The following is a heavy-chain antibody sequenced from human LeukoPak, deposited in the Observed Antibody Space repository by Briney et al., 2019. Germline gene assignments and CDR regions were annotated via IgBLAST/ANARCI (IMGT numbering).Heavy chain of an antibody. V-gene: IGHV4-39*01. CDR1: GGSISSSSYY. J-gene: IGHJ3*02. CDR2: IYYSGST. Sequence: SETLSLTCTVSGGSISSSSYYWGWSRQPPGKGLEWIGSIYYSGSTYYNPSLKSRVTISVDTSKNQFSLKLSSVTAADTAVYYCARLSRSSLDAFDIWGQGTMVTVSS. D-gene: IGHD2-2*01. CDR3: ARLSRSSLDAFDI.